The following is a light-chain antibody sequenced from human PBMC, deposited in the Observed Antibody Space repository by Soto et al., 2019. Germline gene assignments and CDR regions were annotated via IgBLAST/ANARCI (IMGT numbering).Light chain of an antibody. V-gene: IGKV3-20*01. Sequence: EIVLTQSPGTLSLSPGERATLSCRASQSISSYYLAWYQQKPGQAPRPLIHAASSRATGIPDRFSGSGSGTDFTLTISRLEPEDFAVYYCQQYGTSRPWAFGQGTKVEIK. CDR2: AAS. CDR1: QSISSYY. CDR3: QQYGTSRPWA. J-gene: IGKJ1*01.